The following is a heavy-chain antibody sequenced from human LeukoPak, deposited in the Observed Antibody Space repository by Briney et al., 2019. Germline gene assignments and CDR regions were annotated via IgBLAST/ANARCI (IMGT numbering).Heavy chain of an antibody. CDR2: LSSSSSYI. Sequence: PGGSLRLSCAASGLTFSTYSMNWVRQAPGKGLEWVSSLSSSSSYIYYADSVKGRFTISRDNAKNSQYLQMNSLRAEDTAVYYCARDPWTNSDYDGFDYWGQGTLVTVSS. CDR3: ARDPWTNSDYDGFDY. D-gene: IGHD5-12*01. J-gene: IGHJ4*02. V-gene: IGHV3-21*01. CDR1: GLTFSTYS.